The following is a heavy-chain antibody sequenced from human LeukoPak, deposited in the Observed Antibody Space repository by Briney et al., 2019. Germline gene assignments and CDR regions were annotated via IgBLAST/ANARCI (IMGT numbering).Heavy chain of an antibody. Sequence: ASVKVSCKASGYTFTNYGNTWVRHAPGRGLEWMGWISAYNANTNYAQKFQGRVTMTTDTSTSTVYMELRSLRSDDTAIYYCARTDYDILTGARMDVWGKGTTVTVSS. D-gene: IGHD3-9*01. V-gene: IGHV1-18*04. CDR1: GYTFTNYG. J-gene: IGHJ6*04. CDR3: ARTDYDILTGARMDV. CDR2: ISAYNANT.